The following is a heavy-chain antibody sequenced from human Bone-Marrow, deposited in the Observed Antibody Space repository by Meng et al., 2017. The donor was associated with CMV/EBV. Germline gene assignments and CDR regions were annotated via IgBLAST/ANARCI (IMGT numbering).Heavy chain of an antibody. Sequence: SQTLSLTCAISGDSVSSNIAAWNWFRQSPSRGLEWLGRTYYRSKWYDDYAMAVKSRITIKPVTSKNQFSLQLNSETPEDTAVYYCANDYYVSGVYYYTEEYYHGLDVWGQGTPVTVSS. J-gene: IGHJ6*02. D-gene: IGHD3-22*01. CDR3: ANDYYVSGVYYYTEEYYHGLDV. CDR2: TYYRSKWYD. V-gene: IGHV6-1*01. CDR1: GDSVSSNIAA.